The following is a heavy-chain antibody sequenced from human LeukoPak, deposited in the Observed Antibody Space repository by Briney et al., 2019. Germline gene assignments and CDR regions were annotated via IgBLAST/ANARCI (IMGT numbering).Heavy chain of an antibody. D-gene: IGHD2-8*01. CDR2: IIPILGIA. CDR3: ARDSSGIVLMVYAIYFDY. V-gene: IGHV1-69*04. J-gene: IGHJ4*02. CDR1: GGTFSSYA. Sequence: SVKVSCKASGGTFSSYAISWVRQAPGQGLEWMGRIIPILGIANYAQKFQGRVTITADRSTSTAYMELSSLRSEDTAVYYCARDSSGIVLMVYAIYFDYWGQGTLVTVSS.